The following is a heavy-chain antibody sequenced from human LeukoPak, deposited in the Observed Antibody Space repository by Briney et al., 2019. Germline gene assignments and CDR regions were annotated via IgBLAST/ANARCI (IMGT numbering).Heavy chain of an antibody. V-gene: IGHV3-23*01. Sequence: GGSLRLSCAASGLTFSSYAMGWVRQAPGKGQEWVSAISGSGGSTYYADSVKGRFTISRDNSKYTLYLQMNSLRAEDTAVYYYANSYCRSTSCYLYYFDYWGQGTLVTVSS. J-gene: IGHJ4*02. CDR3: ANSYCRSTSCYLYYFDY. CDR1: GLTFSSYA. D-gene: IGHD2-2*01. CDR2: ISGSGGST.